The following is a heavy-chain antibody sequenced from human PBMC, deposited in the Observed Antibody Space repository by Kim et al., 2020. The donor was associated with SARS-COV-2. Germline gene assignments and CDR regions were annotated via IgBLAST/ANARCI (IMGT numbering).Heavy chain of an antibody. CDR2: IRSKAYGGTT. CDR1: GFTFGDYA. D-gene: IGHD3-22*01. CDR3: TSMFTMIAKFDY. J-gene: IGHJ4*02. Sequence: GGSLRLSCTASGFTFGDYAMSWVRQAPGKGLEWVGFIRSKAYGGTTEYAASVKGRFTISRDDSKSIAYLQMNSLKTEDTAVYYCTSMFTMIAKFDYWGQGTLVTVSS. V-gene: IGHV3-49*04.